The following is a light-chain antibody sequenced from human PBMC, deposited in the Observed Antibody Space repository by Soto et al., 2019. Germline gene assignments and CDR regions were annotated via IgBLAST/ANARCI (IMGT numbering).Light chain of an antibody. CDR3: CSYAGSYTYV. J-gene: IGLJ1*01. Sequence: QSVLTQPRSVSGSPGQSVTISCTGTSSDVGGYSFVSWYQQHPGKAPKLMIYDVTKRPSGVPDRFSGSKSGNTASLTISGLQAEEEADYYCCSYAGSYTYVFGTGTKLTVL. CDR2: DVT. CDR1: SSDVGGYSF. V-gene: IGLV2-11*01.